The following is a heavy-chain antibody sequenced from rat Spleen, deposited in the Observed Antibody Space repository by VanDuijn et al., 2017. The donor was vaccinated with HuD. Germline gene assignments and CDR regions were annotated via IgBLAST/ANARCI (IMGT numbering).Heavy chain of an antibody. CDR2: ISTGGGNT. J-gene: IGHJ1*01. CDR1: GFTFSNYG. Sequence: EVQLVESGGGLVQPGRSLKLSCAASGFTFSNYGMAWVRQTPTKGLEWVASISTGGGNTYYRDSVKGRFTISRDNAKNTQYLQMDRLRSEDTATYYCARLRYYDGYYHRWYFDFWGPGTMVTVSS. V-gene: IGHV5S14*01. D-gene: IGHD1-12*03. CDR3: ARLRYYDGYYHRWYFDF.